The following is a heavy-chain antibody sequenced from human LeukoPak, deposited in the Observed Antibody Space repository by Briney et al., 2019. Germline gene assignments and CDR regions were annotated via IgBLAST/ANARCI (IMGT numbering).Heavy chain of an antibody. Sequence: GGSLRLSCAASGFTFSRYWMTWVRQAPGKGLEWVANIKEDGSKKNYVDSVKGRFTISRDNAKNSLYLRMNSLRAEDTAVYYCATPLDYYDRSGYHQGGDWGQGTLVTVSS. J-gene: IGHJ4*02. CDR3: ATPLDYYDRSGYHQGGD. CDR2: IKEDGSKK. D-gene: IGHD3-22*01. V-gene: IGHV3-7*03. CDR1: GFTFSRYW.